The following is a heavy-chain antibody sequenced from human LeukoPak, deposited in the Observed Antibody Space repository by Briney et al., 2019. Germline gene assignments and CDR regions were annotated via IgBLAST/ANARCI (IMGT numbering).Heavy chain of an antibody. CDR2: ISSSSSYI. V-gene: IGHV3-21*01. CDR1: GFTFSSYS. J-gene: IGHJ4*02. CDR3: ARVRITGTTRFFDY. D-gene: IGHD1-20*01. Sequence: GGSLRLSCAASGFTFSSYSMNWVRQAPGKGLEWVSSISSSSSYIYYADSVKGRFTISRVNAKNSLYLQMNSLRAEDTAVYYCARVRITGTTRFFDYWGQGTLVTVPS.